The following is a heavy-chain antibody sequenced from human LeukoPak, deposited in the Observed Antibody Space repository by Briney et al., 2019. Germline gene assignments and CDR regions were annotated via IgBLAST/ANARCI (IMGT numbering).Heavy chain of an antibody. Sequence: GGSLRLSCAASGFSFSTYNMNWVRQAPGKGLEWVSSITTSSTYIYYADSVKGRFTISRDNAKNSLYLQMSSLRAEDTAVYYCARDPYSGSYGDYYYYYMDVWGKGTTVTISS. J-gene: IGHJ6*03. CDR3: ARDPYSGSYGDYYYYYMDV. CDR2: ITTSSTYI. V-gene: IGHV3-21*01. CDR1: GFSFSTYN. D-gene: IGHD1-26*01.